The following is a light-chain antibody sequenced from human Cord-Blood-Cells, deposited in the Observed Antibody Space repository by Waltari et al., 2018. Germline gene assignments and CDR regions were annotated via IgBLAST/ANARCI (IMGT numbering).Light chain of an antibody. V-gene: IGKV1-39*01. CDR1: QSISSY. CDR2: AAS. CDR3: QQSYSTRET. Sequence: DIQMTQSPSSLSASVGDRVTITCRASQSISSYLIWYQQKPGKAPKLLIYAASSLQSGVPSMFSGSGSGTDFTLTISSLQPEDFATYYCQQSYSTRETFGPGTKVDIK. J-gene: IGKJ3*01.